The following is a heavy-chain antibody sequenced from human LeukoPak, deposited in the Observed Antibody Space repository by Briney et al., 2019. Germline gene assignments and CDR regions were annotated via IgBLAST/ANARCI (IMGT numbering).Heavy chain of an antibody. CDR2: ISSSSSYT. Sequence: GGSLRLSCAASGFTFSDYYMSWIRQAPGKGLEWVSYISSSSSYTNYADSVKGRFTISRDNAKNSLYLQMNSLRAEDTAVYYCARAYSYGPDYWRQGTLVSVSS. D-gene: IGHD5-18*01. CDR3: ARAYSYGPDY. J-gene: IGHJ4*02. V-gene: IGHV3-11*05. CDR1: GFTFSDYY.